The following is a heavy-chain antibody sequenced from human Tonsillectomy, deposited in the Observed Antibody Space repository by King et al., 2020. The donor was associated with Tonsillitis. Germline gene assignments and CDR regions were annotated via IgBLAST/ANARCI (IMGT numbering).Heavy chain of an antibody. J-gene: IGHJ2*01. D-gene: IGHD4-23*01. CDR3: ARGWNDDGGNAPGGYFDL. Sequence: VQLVESGGGLVQPGGSRRLSCAASGFTFSSYWMHWVRQAPGKGLVWVSRINSDGRSTTDAASVKGRFTISRDNAKNTLYLQMNSLRTEDTAVYYCARGWNDDGGNAPGGYFDLWGRGTLVTVSS. CDR2: INSDGRST. V-gene: IGHV3-74*01. CDR1: GFTFSSYW.